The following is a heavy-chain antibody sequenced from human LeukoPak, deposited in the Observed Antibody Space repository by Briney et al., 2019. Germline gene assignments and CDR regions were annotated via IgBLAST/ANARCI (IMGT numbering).Heavy chain of an antibody. V-gene: IGHV3-23*01. Sequence: GGSLRPSCAASGFTFYDYGMTWVRQAPGKGLEWVSTISGSGLSTYYADSVKGRFTISRDNSNNTVFLQMNSLRAEDTAVYYCAELGITMIGGVWGKGTTVTISS. D-gene: IGHD3-10*02. CDR2: ISGSGLST. CDR3: AELGITMIGGV. J-gene: IGHJ6*04. CDR1: GFTFYDYG.